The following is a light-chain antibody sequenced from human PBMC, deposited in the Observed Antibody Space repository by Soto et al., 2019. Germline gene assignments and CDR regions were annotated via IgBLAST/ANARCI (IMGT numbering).Light chain of an antibody. J-gene: IGLJ1*01. Sequence: QSSLAPPAPLSGAPRPAVTLSFTGTSSVVGGYNYVSWYQQHPGKAPRLMIYDVTNRPSGVSDRFSGSKSGNTASLTISGLQAEDEADYYCSSYRRGSTYVFGTGTKVTVL. CDR1: SSVVGGYNY. CDR2: DVT. CDR3: SSYRRGSTYV. V-gene: IGLV2-14*03.